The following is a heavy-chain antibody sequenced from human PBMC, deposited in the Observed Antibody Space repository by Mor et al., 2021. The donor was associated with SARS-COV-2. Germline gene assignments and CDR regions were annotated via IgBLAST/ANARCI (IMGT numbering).Heavy chain of an antibody. CDR3: ARGSSGWYPIFFDY. J-gene: IGHJ4*02. D-gene: IGHD6-19*01. Sequence: EWASSINSSSSTIYYADSVKGRFTISRDNAKNSLYLQMNSLRAEDTAVYYCARGSSGWYPIFFDYWGQGTLV. CDR2: INSSSSTI. V-gene: IGHV3-48*01.